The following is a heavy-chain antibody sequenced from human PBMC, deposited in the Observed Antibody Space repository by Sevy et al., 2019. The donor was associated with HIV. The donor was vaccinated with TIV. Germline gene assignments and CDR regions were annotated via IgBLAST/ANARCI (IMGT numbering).Heavy chain of an antibody. D-gene: IGHD5-12*01. Sequence: ASVKVSCKASGYTFTSYDINWVRQATGQGLEWMGWMNPNSGNTGYAQKFQGRVTMTRNTSISTAYMELSSLRSDDTAVYYCARGPDRAYDFYYWGQGTLVTVSS. CDR3: ARGPDRAYDFYY. CDR2: MNPNSGNT. J-gene: IGHJ4*02. V-gene: IGHV1-8*01. CDR1: GYTFTSYD.